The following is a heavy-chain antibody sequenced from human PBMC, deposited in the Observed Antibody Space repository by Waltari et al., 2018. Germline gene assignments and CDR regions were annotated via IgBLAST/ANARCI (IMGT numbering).Heavy chain of an antibody. J-gene: IGHJ6*03. CDR2: VDPEDGET. D-gene: IGHD5-18*01. CDR1: GYTFTDYY. Sequence: EVQLVQSGAEVKKPGATVKISCKASGYTFTDYYMHWVQQAPGKGLEWMGRVDPEDGETIYAEKFQGRVTITADTSTDTAYMELSSLRSEDTAVYYCATGGYSYGYGSYYYYYYMDVWGKGTTVTVSS. V-gene: IGHV1-69-2*01. CDR3: ATGGYSYGYGSYYYYYYMDV.